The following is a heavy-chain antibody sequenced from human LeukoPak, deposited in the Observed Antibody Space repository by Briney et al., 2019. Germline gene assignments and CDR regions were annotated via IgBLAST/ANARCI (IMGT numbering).Heavy chain of an antibody. D-gene: IGHD2-2*02. CDR1: GYTFSGYY. Sequence: ASVKVSCKASGYTFSGYYIHWVRQAPGQGLEWMGWINPNSGGTNYVQKFQGRVTMTRGTSISTAYMELNRLRYDDTAVYYCARGCSTASCYNAFDIWGQGTMVTVSS. CDR3: ARGCSTASCYNAFDI. CDR2: INPNSGGT. J-gene: IGHJ3*02. V-gene: IGHV1-2*02.